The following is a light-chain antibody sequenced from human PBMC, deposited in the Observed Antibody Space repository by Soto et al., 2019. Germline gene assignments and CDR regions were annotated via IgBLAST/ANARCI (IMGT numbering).Light chain of an antibody. J-gene: IGKJ5*01. CDR3: QTFNTAPLS. CDR1: QDISVY. V-gene: IGKV1-27*01. CDR2: SAS. Sequence: DIQMTQSPSSLSASVGDRVTITCRASQDISVYLAWYQQKPGKVPKLLIYSASTLQSGVPSRFSGSGSGTDFTLTISSLQPEDVATYYCQTFNTAPLSFGQGTLLEI.